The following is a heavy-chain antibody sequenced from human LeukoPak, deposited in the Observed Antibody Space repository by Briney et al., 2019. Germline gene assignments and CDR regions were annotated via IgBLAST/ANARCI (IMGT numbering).Heavy chain of an antibody. CDR3: AVIGAQGLIY. D-gene: IGHD6-25*01. Sequence: GASVKVSCKASGGTFSSYAISWVRQAPGQGLEWMGRINPNTGGTNYAQKFQGRVTMTGDTSISTANMELSGLRSDDTAVYYCAVIGAQGLIYWGQGTLVTVSS. J-gene: IGHJ4*02. V-gene: IGHV1-2*06. CDR1: GGTFSSYA. CDR2: INPNTGGT.